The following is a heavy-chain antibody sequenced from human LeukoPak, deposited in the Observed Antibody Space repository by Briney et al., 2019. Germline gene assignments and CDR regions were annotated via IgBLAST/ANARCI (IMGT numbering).Heavy chain of an antibody. CDR3: ASSHLVYDYGDPDAFDI. CDR2: IIPIFGTA. D-gene: IGHD4-17*01. CDR1: GCTISSYA. J-gene: IGHJ3*02. V-gene: IGHV1-69*13. Sequence: SMKVSCKASGCTISSYAISWVRQAPGQGLEWMGGIIPIFGTANYAQKFQGRVTITADESTSTAYMELSSLRSEDTAVYYCASSHLVYDYGDPDAFDIWGQGTMVTVSS.